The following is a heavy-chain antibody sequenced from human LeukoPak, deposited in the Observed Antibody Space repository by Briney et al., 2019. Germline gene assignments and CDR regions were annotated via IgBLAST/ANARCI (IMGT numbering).Heavy chain of an antibody. V-gene: IGHV1-18*01. CDR2: ISASNGNT. Sequence: ASVKVSCKASGYTFPTYGITWVRQAPGQGLEWMGWISASNGNTNYAQKFQGRVTMTTETSTSTAYMELRSLRSDDAAVYYCARDTATYASGWYGDYWGQGTLVTVSS. CDR3: ARDTATYASGWYGDY. J-gene: IGHJ4*02. D-gene: IGHD6-19*01. CDR1: GYTFPTYG.